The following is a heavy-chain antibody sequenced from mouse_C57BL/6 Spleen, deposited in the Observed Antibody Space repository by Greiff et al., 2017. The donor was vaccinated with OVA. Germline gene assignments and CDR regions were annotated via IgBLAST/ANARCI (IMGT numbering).Heavy chain of an antibody. V-gene: IGHV1-50*01. D-gene: IGHD3-3*01. CDR1: GYTFTSYW. J-gene: IGHJ2*01. CDR3: ARGWYYFDY. CDR2: IDPSDSYT. Sequence: QVQLQQPGAELVKPGASVKLSCKASGYTFTSYWLQWVKQRPGQGLEWIGEIDPSDSYTNYNQKFKGTATLTVDTSSSTAYMQLSSLTSEDAAVYYCARGWYYFDYWGQGTTLTVSA.